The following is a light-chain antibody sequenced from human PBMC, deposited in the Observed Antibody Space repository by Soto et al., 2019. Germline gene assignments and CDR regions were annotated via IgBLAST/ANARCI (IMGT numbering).Light chain of an antibody. J-gene: IGKJ4*01. CDR1: QGVSRK. CDR2: GAS. CDR3: QQYHTWPIT. Sequence: DIVMTQSPATLSVAPVERVTFACRASQGVSRKLAWYQHKPGQAPRLIISGASTGATGIPARFNGSGSGTEFTLTISSLQSEDCAIYYCQQYHTWPITFGGGTKVEIK. V-gene: IGKV3-15*01.